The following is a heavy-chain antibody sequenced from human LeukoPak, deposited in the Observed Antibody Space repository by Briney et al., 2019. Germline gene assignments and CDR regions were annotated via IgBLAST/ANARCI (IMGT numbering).Heavy chain of an antibody. Sequence: GASVKVSCKASGYTFTGYYMHWLRQAPGQGLEWMGWTNPNNGGTNYAQRFQGRVTMTRDTSINTAYMEVGRLRFDDTAVYYCASGPSLGTTHPYFDYWGQGTLVTVSS. CDR2: TNPNNGGT. CDR3: ASGPSLGTTHPYFDY. D-gene: IGHD2-15*01. CDR1: GYTFTGYY. J-gene: IGHJ4*02. V-gene: IGHV1-2*02.